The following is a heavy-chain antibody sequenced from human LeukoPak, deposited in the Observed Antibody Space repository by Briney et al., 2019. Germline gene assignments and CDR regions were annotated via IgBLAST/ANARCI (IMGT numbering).Heavy chain of an antibody. Sequence: PSQTLSLTCTVSGGSISSGGYYWSWIRQPAGKGLEWIGRIYTSGSTNYNPSLKSRVTISVDTSKNQFSLKLSSVTAADTAVYYCARRGHSSGWYVDYWGQGTLVTVSS. CDR3: ARRGHSSGWYVDY. CDR1: GGSISSGGYY. V-gene: IGHV4-61*02. CDR2: IYTSGST. D-gene: IGHD6-19*01. J-gene: IGHJ4*02.